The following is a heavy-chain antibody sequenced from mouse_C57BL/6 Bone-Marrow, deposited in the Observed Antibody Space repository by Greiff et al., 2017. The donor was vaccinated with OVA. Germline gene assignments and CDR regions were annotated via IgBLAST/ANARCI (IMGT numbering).Heavy chain of an antibody. V-gene: IGHV3-8*01. CDR1: GYSITSDY. D-gene: IGHD1-1*01. CDR3: ARANYPYYYAMDY. J-gene: IGHJ4*01. CDR2: ISYSGST. Sequence: EVKLMESGPGLAKPSQTLSLTCSVTGYSITSDYWNWIRKFPGNKLEYMGYISYSGSTYYNPSLKSRISITRDTSKNQYYLQLNSVTTEDTATYYCARANYPYYYAMDYWGQGTSVTVSS.